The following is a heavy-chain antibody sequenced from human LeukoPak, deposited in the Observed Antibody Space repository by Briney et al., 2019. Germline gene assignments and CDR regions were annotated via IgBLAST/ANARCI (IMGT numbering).Heavy chain of an antibody. CDR2: MSSSSNTI. J-gene: IGHJ4*02. CDR1: GLTFSDYS. D-gene: IGHD1-26*01. CDR3: TRGIRWELLFNF. V-gene: IGHV3-48*04. Sequence: AGRSLRLSCAASGLTFSDYSMNWVRQAPGKGLEWISYMSSSSNTIHYADSVKGRFTISRDNAKNSLFLQMDSLRVEDTAVYYCTRGIRWELLFNFWGQGSLVIVSS.